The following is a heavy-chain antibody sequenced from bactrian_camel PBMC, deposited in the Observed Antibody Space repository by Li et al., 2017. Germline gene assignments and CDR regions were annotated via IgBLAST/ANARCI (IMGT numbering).Heavy chain of an antibody. Sequence: HVQLVESGGGSVEAGGSLRLSCIAHGSTRRHTHMGWFRQAPGKEREEVATLPRDGIALYADAVKGRFTVFKDNAKNTLYLQMNSLKPEDTAMYYCAATSYGLILSCSAALADFGFWGQGTQVTVS. V-gene: IGHV3S53*01. CDR3: AATSYGLILSCSAALADFGF. CDR2: LPRDGIA. J-gene: IGHJ6*01. CDR1: GSTRRHTH. D-gene: IGHD3*01.